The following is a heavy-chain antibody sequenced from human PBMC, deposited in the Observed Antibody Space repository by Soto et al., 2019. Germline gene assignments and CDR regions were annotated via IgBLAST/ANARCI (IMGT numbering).Heavy chain of an antibody. CDR2: IYPGDSDN. V-gene: IGHV5-51*01. J-gene: IGHJ3*02. CDR1: GYXFTSYL. Sequence: EXLKISCKCSGYXFTSYLLVWVRHMPGKGLEWMGIIYPGDSDNRYSPSFQGKVTISADKSISTAYLKWSSLKASATAMYYCARRFAGGAFDIWGQGTMGTVSS. CDR3: ARRFAGGAFDI. D-gene: IGHD3-3*01.